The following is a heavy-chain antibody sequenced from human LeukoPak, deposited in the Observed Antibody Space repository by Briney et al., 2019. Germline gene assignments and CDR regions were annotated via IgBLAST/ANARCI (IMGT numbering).Heavy chain of an antibody. V-gene: IGHV3-23*01. D-gene: IGHD6-13*01. CDR1: GFTFSSYA. Sequence: GGSLRLSCAASGFTFSSYAMSWVRQAPGRGLEWVSTISGSGVSTYHADPVRGRFTISRDNSKNTLYLQMTSLRAEDTAVYYCAKDLYQQQLGDYFDYWGQGTLVTVSS. CDR2: ISGSGVST. J-gene: IGHJ4*02. CDR3: AKDLYQQQLGDYFDY.